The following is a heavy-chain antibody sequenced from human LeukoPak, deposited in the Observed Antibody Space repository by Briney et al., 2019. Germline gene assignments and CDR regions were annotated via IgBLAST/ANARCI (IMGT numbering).Heavy chain of an antibody. D-gene: IGHD7-27*01. J-gene: IGHJ4*02. V-gene: IGHV1-46*01. Sequence: GASVKVSCKASGYTFTSYYMHWVRQAPGQGLEWMGIIKPSGGSTSYAQKFQGRVTMTRDTSTSTVYMELSSLRSEDTAVYYCARAITGDPGCNYWGQGTLVTVSS. CDR3: ARAITGDPGCNY. CDR2: IKPSGGST. CDR1: GYTFTSYY.